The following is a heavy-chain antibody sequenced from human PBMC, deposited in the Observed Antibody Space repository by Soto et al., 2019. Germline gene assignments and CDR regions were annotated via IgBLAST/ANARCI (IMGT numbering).Heavy chain of an antibody. J-gene: IGHJ6*02. CDR2: IYESGST. CDR1: GGSIGSYY. D-gene: IGHD3-10*01. V-gene: IGHV4-59*01. CDR3: ARARITLVREIIKYNMDI. Sequence: PSETLSLTCTVSGGSIGSYYGSWIRQPPGKGLEWIGYIYESGSTNSNPSLQSRVTISVDTSKNQFYLNLSPVTAADTATYYCARARITLVREIIKYNMDIWGQGTTVTVSS.